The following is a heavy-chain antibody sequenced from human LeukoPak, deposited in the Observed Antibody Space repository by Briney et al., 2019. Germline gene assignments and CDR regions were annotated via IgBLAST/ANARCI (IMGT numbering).Heavy chain of an antibody. Sequence: GASVKVSCKASGCTFTGYYMHWVRQAPGQGLEWMGRINPNSGGTNYAQKFQGRVTMTRDTSISTAYMELSRLRSDDTAVYYCARDAYDYVWGSYRYDYWGQGTLVTVSS. J-gene: IGHJ4*02. CDR3: ARDAYDYVWGSYRYDY. CDR2: INPNSGGT. V-gene: IGHV1-2*06. D-gene: IGHD3-16*02. CDR1: GCTFTGYY.